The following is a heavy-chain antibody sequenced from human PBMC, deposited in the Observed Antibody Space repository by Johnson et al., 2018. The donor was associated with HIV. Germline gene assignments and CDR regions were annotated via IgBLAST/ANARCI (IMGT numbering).Heavy chain of an antibody. V-gene: IGHV3-13*01. CDR2: IGTAGDT. CDR3: AREKSYYYDSSGYPDTFDI. CDR1: GFTFSSYD. J-gene: IGHJ3*02. D-gene: IGHD3-22*01. Sequence: VQLVESGGGLVQPGGSLRLSCAASGFTFSSYDMHWVRQATGKGLEWVSAIGTAGDTYYPGSVKGRFTISRENAKNSWYLQMNSLRAGDTAVYYCAREKSYYYDSSGYPDTFDIWGQGTMVIVSS.